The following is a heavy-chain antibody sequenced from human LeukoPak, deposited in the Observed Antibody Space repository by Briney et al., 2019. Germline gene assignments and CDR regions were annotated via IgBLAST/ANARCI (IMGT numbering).Heavy chain of an antibody. D-gene: IGHD5-18*01. Sequence: GASVKVSCNASGYTFTGYYMHWVRQAPGQGLEWMGWINPNSGGTNYAQKFQGRVTMTRDTSISTAYMELSRLRSDDTAVYYCARDPDMYSYGLVSWFDPWGQGTLVTVSS. V-gene: IGHV1-2*02. CDR3: ARDPDMYSYGLVSWFDP. J-gene: IGHJ5*02. CDR2: INPNSGGT. CDR1: GYTFTGYY.